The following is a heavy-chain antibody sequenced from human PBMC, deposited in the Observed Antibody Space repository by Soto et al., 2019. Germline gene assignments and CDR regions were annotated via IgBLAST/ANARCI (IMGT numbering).Heavy chain of an antibody. CDR3: AGCSGGGGQQNYGMDV. CDR1: GFTFSSCT. CDR2: ISPSTSHI. Sequence: EVHLVESGGGLVKPGGSLRLSCAVSGFTFSSCTMNWVRQAPGKGLEWVSSISPSTSHIYYADSVKGRFTISRDNAKKSLFLQTHSLRVEDTAVDYSAGCSGGGGQQNYGMDVWGQGTTVTVSS. J-gene: IGHJ6*02. V-gene: IGHV3-21*01. D-gene: IGHD2-15*01.